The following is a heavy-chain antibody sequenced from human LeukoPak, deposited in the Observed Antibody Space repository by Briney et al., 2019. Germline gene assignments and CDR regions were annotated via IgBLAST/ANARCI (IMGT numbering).Heavy chain of an antibody. J-gene: IGHJ4*02. CDR1: GFTFSSYA. D-gene: IGHD3-9*01. CDR3: AKDSRYFDWLLTDY. CDR2: ISGSGGST. V-gene: IGHV3-23*01. Sequence: GGSLRLSCAASGFTFSSYAMSWVRQAPGKGLEWVSAISGSGGSTYYADSVKGRFTISRDNSKNTLYLQMNSLRAEDTAVYYCAKDSRYFDWLLTDYWGQGTLDIVSS.